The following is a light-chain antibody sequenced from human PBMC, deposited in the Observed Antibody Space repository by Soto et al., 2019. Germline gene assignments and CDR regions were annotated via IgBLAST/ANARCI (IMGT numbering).Light chain of an antibody. CDR3: QQCGSFPIT. CDR2: DAS. V-gene: IGKV1-33*01. Sequence: DIQMTQSPSSLSASVGDRVTITCQASQDSSNYLNWYQQKPGKGHKILIYDASNLETGVPSRVSGSGSGTNFAITSISLLAEVFATYSCQQCGSFPITGRQGTRL. CDR1: QDSSNY. J-gene: IGKJ5*01.